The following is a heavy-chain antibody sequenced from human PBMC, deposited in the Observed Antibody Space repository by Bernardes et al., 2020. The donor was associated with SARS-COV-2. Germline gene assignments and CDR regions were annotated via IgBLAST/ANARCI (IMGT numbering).Heavy chain of an antibody. V-gene: IGHV4-34*01. CDR1: GGSFSGYY. CDR2: INHSGST. CDR3: ARGRGYDSSAYYFDY. D-gene: IGHD3-22*01. J-gene: IGHJ4*02. Sequence: ETLSLTCAVYGGSFSGYYWSWIRQPPGKGLEWIGEINHSGSTNYNPSLKSRVTISVDTSKNQFSLKLSSVIAADTAVFYCARGRGYDSSAYYFDYWGQGTLVTVSS.